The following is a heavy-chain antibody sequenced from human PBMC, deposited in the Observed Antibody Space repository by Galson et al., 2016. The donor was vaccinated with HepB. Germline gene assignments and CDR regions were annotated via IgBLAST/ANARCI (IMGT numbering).Heavy chain of an antibody. D-gene: IGHD2-2*01. J-gene: IGHJ6*02. Sequence: SVKVSCKASGGTFSTYGISWVRQAPGQGLEWMGGIIPMFGTGNSAQKFQGRVTITADESTSTVYMELSSLRSEDTAVYYCARDDPSAGPSGDVWGQGTTVTVSS. CDR2: IIPMFGTG. CDR3: ARDDPSAGPSGDV. V-gene: IGHV1-69*13. CDR1: GGTFSTYG.